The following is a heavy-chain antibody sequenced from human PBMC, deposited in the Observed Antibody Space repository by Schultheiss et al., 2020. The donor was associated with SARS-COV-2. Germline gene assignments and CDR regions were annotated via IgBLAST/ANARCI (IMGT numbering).Heavy chain of an antibody. CDR3: TTDHRNLLMVGAALLYGVEV. CDR2: IKSKTDGGTT. CDR1: GFTFSNAW. J-gene: IGHJ6*01. D-gene: IGHD2-15*01. V-gene: IGHV3-15*01. Sequence: GGSLRLSCAASGFTFSNAWMGWVRQAPGKGLEWVGRIKSKTDGGTTDYAAPVKGRFTISRDDSKNTVYLQINSPKTEDTAVYYCTTDHRNLLMVGAALLYGVEVWGQGSTVTVSS.